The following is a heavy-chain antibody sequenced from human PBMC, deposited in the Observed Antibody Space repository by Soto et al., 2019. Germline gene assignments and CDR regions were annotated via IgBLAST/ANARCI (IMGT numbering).Heavy chain of an antibody. J-gene: IGHJ4*02. D-gene: IGHD6-19*01. CDR1: GDSIISIYH. V-gene: IGHV4-38-2*01. CDR2: IYHTGTT. Sequence: SETLSLTCAVSGDSIISIYHWAWIRQPPGKGLEWVASIYHTGTTYYNPSLTSRVTISVDTSKNQFSLNLISVTAADTAVYYCARQQGQYYFDSWGKGALATVSS. CDR3: ARQQGQYYFDS.